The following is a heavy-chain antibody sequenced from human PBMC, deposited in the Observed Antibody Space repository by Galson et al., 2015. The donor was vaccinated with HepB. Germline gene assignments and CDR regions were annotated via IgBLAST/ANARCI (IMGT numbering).Heavy chain of an antibody. CDR3: ASEGSGYYAFWIGVGLFDP. CDR1: GGTFGSYA. CDR2: IIPIFGTA. J-gene: IGHJ5*02. D-gene: IGHD3-3*01. V-gene: IGHV1-69*13. Sequence: SVKVSCKASGGTFGSYAISWVRQAPGQGLEWMGGIIPIFGTANYAQKFPGRVTITADESTSTAYMELSRLRSEDTAVYYCASEGSGYYAFWIGVGLFDPWGQGSLVSVSS.